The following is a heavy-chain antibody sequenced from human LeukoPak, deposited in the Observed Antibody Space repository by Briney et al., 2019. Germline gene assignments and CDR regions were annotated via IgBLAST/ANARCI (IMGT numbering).Heavy chain of an antibody. CDR2: IYRGGST. CDR1: GFNVSSNY. Sequence: GGSLRLSCAASGFNVSSNYMSWVRQAPGKGLEWVSAIYRGGSTFYAVSVKGRFTTSRYNSKRALYLQSNILRAEDTAVYYCATSNGGNSAFEYWGQGTLVTVFS. J-gene: IGHJ4*02. CDR3: ATSNGGNSAFEY. D-gene: IGHD4-23*01. V-gene: IGHV3-66*01.